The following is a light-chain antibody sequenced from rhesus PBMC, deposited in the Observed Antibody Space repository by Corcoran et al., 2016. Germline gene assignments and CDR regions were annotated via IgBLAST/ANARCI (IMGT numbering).Light chain of an antibody. CDR2: YAT. J-gene: IGKJ3*01. CDR3: QQGNSNPFT. Sequence: DIQMSQSPSSLSASVGDRVTITCRASQGIRSYLNWYQQKPGKAPKLLIYYATSLASGVPSRFSGSGTGTDFTLTLSSLHPEDFATYYCQQGNSNPFTFGPGTKLDIK. V-gene: IGKV1-32*02. CDR1: QGIRSY.